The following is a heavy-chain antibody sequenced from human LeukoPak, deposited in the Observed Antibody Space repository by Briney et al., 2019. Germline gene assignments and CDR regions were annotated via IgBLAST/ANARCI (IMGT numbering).Heavy chain of an antibody. Sequence: SETLSLTCTVSGGSISSSSYYWGWIRQPPGKGLEWIGSIYYSGSTYYNPSLKSRVTISVDTSKNQFSLKLSSVTAADTAVYYCASELGYCSSTSCYLGNWFDPWGQGTLVTVSS. D-gene: IGHD2-2*01. J-gene: IGHJ5*02. CDR1: GGSISSSSYY. CDR2: IYYSGST. V-gene: IGHV4-39*01. CDR3: ASELGYCSSTSCYLGNWFDP.